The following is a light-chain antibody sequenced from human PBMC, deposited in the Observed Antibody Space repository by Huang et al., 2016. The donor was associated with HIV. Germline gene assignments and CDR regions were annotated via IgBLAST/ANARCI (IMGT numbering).Light chain of an antibody. Sequence: EIVMTQSPATLSVSPGERATLSCRASQSVNSNLAWYQQKPGPAPRLLIYGASTRATGIPARFSGSGSGTEFTLTISSLQSEDFAVYSCQQYNNWPLTFGGGTKVEIK. CDR2: GAS. CDR1: QSVNSN. J-gene: IGKJ4*01. CDR3: QQYNNWPLT. V-gene: IGKV3-15*01.